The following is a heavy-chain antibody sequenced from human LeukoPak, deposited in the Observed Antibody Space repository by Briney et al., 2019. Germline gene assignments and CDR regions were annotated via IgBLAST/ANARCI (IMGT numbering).Heavy chain of an antibody. J-gene: IGHJ4*02. V-gene: IGHV3-21*01. Sequence: GGSLRLSCAASGFTFSSYSMNWVRQAPGKGLEWVSSISSSSSYIYYAASVKGRSTISRDNAKHSPYLQMNSMRAEDTAVYYCARDQTGFDYWGQGTLVTVSS. CDR1: GFTFSSYS. CDR3: ARDQTGFDY. CDR2: ISSSSSYI.